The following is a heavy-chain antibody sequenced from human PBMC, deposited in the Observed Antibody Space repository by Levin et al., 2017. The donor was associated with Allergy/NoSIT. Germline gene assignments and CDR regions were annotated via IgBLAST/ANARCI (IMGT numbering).Heavy chain of an antibody. J-gene: IGHJ4*02. D-gene: IGHD3-10*01. CDR3: AKPYYYGSGRKMSFDY. CDR1: GFTFSSYG. Sequence: TGGSLRLSCAASGFTFSSYGMHWVRQAPGKGLEWVAVISYDGSNKYYADSVKGRFTISRDNSKNTLYLQMNSLRAEDTAVYYCAKPYYYGSGRKMSFDYWGQGTLVTVSS. V-gene: IGHV3-30*18. CDR2: ISYDGSNK.